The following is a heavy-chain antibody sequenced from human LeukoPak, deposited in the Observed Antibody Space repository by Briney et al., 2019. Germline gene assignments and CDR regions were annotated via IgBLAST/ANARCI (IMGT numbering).Heavy chain of an antibody. CDR1: GYSISSGYY. J-gene: IGHJ2*01. CDR2: IYHSGST. V-gene: IGHV4-38-2*02. CDR3: ARQGSGWYFDL. Sequence: ETLSLTCTVSGYSISSGYYWGWIRQPPGKGLEWIGSIYHSGSTYYNPSLKSRVTVSVDTSKNQFSLKLSSVTAADTAVYYCARQGSGWYFDLWGRGTLVTVSS.